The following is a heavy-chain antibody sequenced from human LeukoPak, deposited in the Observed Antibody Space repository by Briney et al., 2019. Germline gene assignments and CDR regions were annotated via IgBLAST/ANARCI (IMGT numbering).Heavy chain of an antibody. CDR2: IKQDGSEK. V-gene: IGHV3-7*01. Sequence: GGSLRLSCAASGFTFDDYDMSWVRQAPGKGLEWVANIKQDGSEKYYVDSVKGRFTISRDNAKNSLYLQMNSLRAEDTAVYYCARLAQIQLWLGDYDYWGQGTLVTVSS. CDR3: ARLAQIQLWLGDYDY. D-gene: IGHD5-18*01. J-gene: IGHJ4*02. CDR1: GFTFDDYD.